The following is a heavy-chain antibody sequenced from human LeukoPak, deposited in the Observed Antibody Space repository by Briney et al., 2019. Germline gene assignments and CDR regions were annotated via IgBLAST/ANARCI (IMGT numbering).Heavy chain of an antibody. CDR1: GFTFSRYG. J-gene: IGHJ4*02. CDR2: ISYDGSNK. D-gene: IGHD3-10*01. Sequence: PGGSLRLSCAASGFTFSRYGMHWVRQAPGKGLEWVTAISYDGSNKYYADSVKGRFTISRDNAKNSLYLQMDSLRAEDTAVYYCASAPAYGSGRKWYFDYWGQGTLVTVSS. V-gene: IGHV3-30*04. CDR3: ASAPAYGSGRKWYFDY.